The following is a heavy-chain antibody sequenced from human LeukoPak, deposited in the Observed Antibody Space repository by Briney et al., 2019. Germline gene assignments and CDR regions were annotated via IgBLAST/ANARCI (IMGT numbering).Heavy chain of an antibody. J-gene: IGHJ4*02. V-gene: IGHV3-30*02. D-gene: IGHD6-6*01. CDR2: IRYDGSNK. Sequence: PGGSLRLSCAASGFTFSSYGMHWVRQAPAKGLEGVAFIRYDGSNKYYADSVKGRFTISRDNSKNTLYLQMNSLRAEDTAVYYCAKDVSLAAGPDYWGQGTLVTVSS. CDR3: AKDVSLAAGPDY. CDR1: GFTFSSYG.